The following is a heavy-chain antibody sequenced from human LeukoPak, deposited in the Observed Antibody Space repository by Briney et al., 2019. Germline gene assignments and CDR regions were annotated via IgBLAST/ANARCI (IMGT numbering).Heavy chain of an antibody. Sequence: GGSLRLSCAASGFTFSSYSMNWVRQAPGKGLEWVSYISSSSSYIYYADSVKGRFTISRDNAKNLLYLQMNSLRVEDTAVYYCAELGITMIGGVWGKGTTVTISS. CDR3: AELGITMIGGV. V-gene: IGHV3-21*06. CDR1: GFTFSSYS. J-gene: IGHJ6*04. CDR2: ISSSSSYI. D-gene: IGHD3-10*02.